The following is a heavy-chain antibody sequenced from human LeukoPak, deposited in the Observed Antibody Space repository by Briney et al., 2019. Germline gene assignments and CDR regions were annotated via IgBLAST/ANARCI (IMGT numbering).Heavy chain of an antibody. V-gene: IGHV3-48*04. CDR3: AKANSITIFGVISPVDY. CDR2: ISSSSSTI. CDR1: GFTFSSYS. J-gene: IGHJ4*02. Sequence: GGSLRLSCAASGFTFSSYSMNWVRQAPGKGLEWVSYISSSSSTIYYADSVKGRFTVSRDNGKKSLYLHMNSLRAEDTAVYYCAKANSITIFGVISPVDYWGQGTLVTVSS. D-gene: IGHD3-3*01.